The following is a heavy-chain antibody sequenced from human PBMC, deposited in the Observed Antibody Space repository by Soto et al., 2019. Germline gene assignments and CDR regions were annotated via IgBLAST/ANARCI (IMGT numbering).Heavy chain of an antibody. CDR1: GGSIVTYY. D-gene: IGHD3-22*01. J-gene: IGHJ5*02. V-gene: IGHV4-59*08. CDR3: ARLGGYYQSLDT. CDR2: IYYSGST. Sequence: SETLSLTCTVSGGSIVTYYWSWIRQPPGKGLQWIGYIYYSGSTTYSPSLKSRVTISVDRSKNQFSLKLTSVTAADTAVYYCARLGGYYQSLDTWGQGTQVTVSS.